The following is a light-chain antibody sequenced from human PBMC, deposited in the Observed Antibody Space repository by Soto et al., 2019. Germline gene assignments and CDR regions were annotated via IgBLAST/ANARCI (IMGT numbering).Light chain of an antibody. J-gene: IGLJ3*02. Sequence: QLVLTQSPSASASLGASVKLTCTLSSGHSSYAIAWHQQQPEKGPRYLMKLNSDGSHSKGDGIPDRFSGSSSGAERYLAISGLQSEDEADYYCQTWGTGVFGGGTKLTVL. V-gene: IGLV4-69*01. CDR1: SGHSSYA. CDR3: QTWGTGV. CDR2: LNSDGSH.